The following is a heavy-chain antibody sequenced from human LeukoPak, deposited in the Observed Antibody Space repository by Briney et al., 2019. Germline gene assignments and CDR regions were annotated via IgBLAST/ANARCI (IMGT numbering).Heavy chain of an antibody. J-gene: IGHJ6*02. CDR2: INPNSGGT. V-gene: IGHV1-2*02. CDR3: ARASLTDYGDYESFYYYYGMDV. Sequence: ASVTVSCTASGYTFTGYYMHWVRQAPGQGLEWMGWINPNSGGTNYAQKFQGRVTMTRDTSISTAYMELSRLRSDDTAVYYCARASLTDYGDYESFYYYYGMDVWGQGTTVTVSS. D-gene: IGHD4-17*01. CDR1: GYTFTGYY.